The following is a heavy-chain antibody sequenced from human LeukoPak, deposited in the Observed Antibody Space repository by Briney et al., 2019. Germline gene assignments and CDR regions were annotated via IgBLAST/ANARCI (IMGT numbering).Heavy chain of an antibody. D-gene: IGHD1-1*01. Sequence: PSETLSLTCTVSGDSFSSYYWTWIRQPPGKGLEWIAYIHYSGHTNSNPSLKSRVTISLDTSKHEFSLRLNSVIAADTALYYCARQYDTGFLDYWGQGALVTVSS. V-gene: IGHV4-59*08. J-gene: IGHJ4*02. CDR1: GDSFSSYY. CDR2: IHYSGHT. CDR3: ARQYDTGFLDY.